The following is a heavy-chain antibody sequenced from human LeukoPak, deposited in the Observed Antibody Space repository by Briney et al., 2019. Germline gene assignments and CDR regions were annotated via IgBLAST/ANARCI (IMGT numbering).Heavy chain of an antibody. CDR2: IYYSGST. CDR3: ARLRTVAAAGIIWFDP. CDR1: GGSISSSSYY. D-gene: IGHD6-13*01. V-gene: IGHV4-39*01. J-gene: IGHJ5*02. Sequence: SETLSLTCTVSGGSISSSSYYWGWIRQPPGKGLEWIGSIYYSGSTYYNPSLKSRVTISVDTSKNQFSLKLSSVTVADTAVYYCARLRTVAAAGIIWFDPWGQGTLVTVSS.